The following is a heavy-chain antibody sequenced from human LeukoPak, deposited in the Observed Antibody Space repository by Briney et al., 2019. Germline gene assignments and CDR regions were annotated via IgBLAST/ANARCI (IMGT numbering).Heavy chain of an antibody. D-gene: IGHD2-15*01. V-gene: IGHV3-23*01. Sequence: GGSLRLSCAASGFTFSSYAMSSVRQAPGKGLEWVSAISGSGGSTYYADSVKGRFTISRDNSKNTLCLQMNSLRAEDTAVYYCAKARLRYCSGGSCHHVDWGQGTLVTVSS. CDR2: ISGSGGST. CDR3: AKARLRYCSGGSCHHVD. J-gene: IGHJ4*02. CDR1: GFTFSSYA.